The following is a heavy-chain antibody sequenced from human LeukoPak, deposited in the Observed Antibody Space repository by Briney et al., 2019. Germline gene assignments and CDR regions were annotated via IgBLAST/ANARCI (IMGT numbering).Heavy chain of an antibody. V-gene: IGHV3-21*01. Sequence: PGGSLRLSCAASGFTFSSYGMNWVRQAPGKGLEWVSSISSGSSYIYYADSVKGRFTISRDNAKNSLYLQMNSLRAEDTAVYYCARGASTGTTAEGSAFDIWGQGTMVTVSS. J-gene: IGHJ3*02. CDR3: ARGASTGTTAEGSAFDI. CDR2: ISSGSSYI. D-gene: IGHD1-7*01. CDR1: GFTFSSYG.